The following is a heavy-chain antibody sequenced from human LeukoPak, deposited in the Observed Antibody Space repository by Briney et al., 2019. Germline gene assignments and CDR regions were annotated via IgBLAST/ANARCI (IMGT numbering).Heavy chain of an antibody. J-gene: IGHJ4*02. D-gene: IGHD5-24*01. CDR2: IWFDESNK. V-gene: IGHV3-33*01. CDR1: GFTFSDYG. Sequence: AGGSLRLSCVASGFTFSDYGMHWVRQAPGKGLEWVAVIWFDESNKYYADSVKDRFTISRDNSKNTLYLRMNSLRVEDTAVYYCARDFGGDGYNSWGQGTLVTVSS. CDR3: ARDFGGDGYNS.